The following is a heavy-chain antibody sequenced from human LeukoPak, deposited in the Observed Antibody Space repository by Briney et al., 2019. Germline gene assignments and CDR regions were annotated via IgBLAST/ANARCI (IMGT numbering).Heavy chain of an antibody. V-gene: IGHV3-48*04. D-gene: IGHD2-21*02. Sequence: GGSLRLSCAASRFTFSSYSMNWVRQAPGKGLEWVSYIGSSSSTIYYADSVKGRFTISRDNAKNSLYLQMNSLRAEDTAVYYCARVRDLYCGGDCYSIAYWGQGTLVTVSS. J-gene: IGHJ4*02. CDR3: ARVRDLYCGGDCYSIAY. CDR1: RFTFSSYS. CDR2: IGSSSSTI.